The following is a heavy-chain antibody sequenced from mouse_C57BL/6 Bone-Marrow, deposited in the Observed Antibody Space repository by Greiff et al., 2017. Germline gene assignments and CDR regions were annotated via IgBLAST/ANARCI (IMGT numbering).Heavy chain of an antibody. Sequence: QVQLQQPGAELVKPGASVKLSCRASGYTFTSYWMHWVKQRPGQGLEWIGMIHPNSGSTNYNEKFKSKATLTVDKSSSTAYMQLSSLTSEDSAVYYCARFTTGYCDYWGQGTTLTVSS. D-gene: IGHD1-1*01. CDR2: IHPNSGST. CDR1: GYTFTSYW. CDR3: ARFTTGYCDY. V-gene: IGHV1-64*01. J-gene: IGHJ2*01.